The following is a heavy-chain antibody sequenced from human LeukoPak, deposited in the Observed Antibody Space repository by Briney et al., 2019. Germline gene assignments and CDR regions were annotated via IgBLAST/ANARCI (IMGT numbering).Heavy chain of an antibody. V-gene: IGHV1-18*01. D-gene: IGHD1-26*01. J-gene: IGHJ3*02. CDR3: ARHTSGIYIPDGALEI. Sequence: ASVRLSCKTSGYSFTTFGISWVRQAPGQGLEWMGWITGYNANTNYAQKFQCRVTMTIDTSTTTVFMELRSLESDDTAVYFCARHTSGIYIPDGALEIWGQGTMVTVSS. CDR1: GYSFTTFG. CDR2: ITGYNANT.